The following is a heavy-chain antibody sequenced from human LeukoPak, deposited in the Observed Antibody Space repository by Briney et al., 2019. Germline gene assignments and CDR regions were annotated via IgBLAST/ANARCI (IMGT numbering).Heavy chain of an antibody. CDR1: GGSISSYY. CDR3: AGAKN. Sequence: SETLSLTCTVSGGSISSYYWSWIRRPPGKGLEWIGYIYYNENTNYNPSLKSRVTISVDTSKNQFSLNLNSVTAADTAVYYCAGAKNWGQGTLVTVSS. J-gene: IGHJ4*02. V-gene: IGHV4-59*01. CDR2: IYYNENT.